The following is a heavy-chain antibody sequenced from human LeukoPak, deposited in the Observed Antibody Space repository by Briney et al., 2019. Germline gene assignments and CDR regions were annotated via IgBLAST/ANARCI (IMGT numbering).Heavy chain of an antibody. Sequence: SETLSLTCAVYGGSFSGYYWSWIRQPPGKGLEWIGEINHSGSTNYNPSLKSRVTISVDTPKNQFSLKLSSVTAADTAVYYCARQRVRGVIIGYFDYWGQGTLVTVSS. V-gene: IGHV4-34*01. D-gene: IGHD3-10*01. CDR2: INHSGST. J-gene: IGHJ4*02. CDR3: ARQRVRGVIIGYFDY. CDR1: GGSFSGYY.